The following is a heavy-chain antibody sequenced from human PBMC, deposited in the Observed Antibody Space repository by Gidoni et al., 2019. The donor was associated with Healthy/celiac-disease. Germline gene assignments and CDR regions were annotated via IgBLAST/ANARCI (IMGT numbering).Heavy chain of an antibody. J-gene: IGHJ4*02. CDR3: ASGGGASSSSSSFDY. CDR2: ISYDGSNK. CDR1: GFTFRSYA. Sequence: QVQLVESGGGVVQPGRSLRLSCADSGFTFRSYAMHWVRQAPGKGLEWVAVISYDGSNKYYADSVKGRFTISRDNSKNTLYLQMNSLRAEDTAVYYCASGGGASSSSSSFDYWGQGTLVTVSS. V-gene: IGHV3-30-3*01. D-gene: IGHD6-6*01.